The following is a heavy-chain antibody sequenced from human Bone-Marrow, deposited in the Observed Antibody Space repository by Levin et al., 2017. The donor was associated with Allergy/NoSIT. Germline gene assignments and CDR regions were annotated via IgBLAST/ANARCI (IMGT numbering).Heavy chain of an antibody. CDR2: VYYDGSNQ. CDR3: ARDSNVLTGYCDS. D-gene: IGHD3-9*01. CDR1: GFLFSDYA. J-gene: IGHJ4*02. V-gene: IGHV3-33*01. Sequence: LSLTCEASGFLFSDYAMHWVRQAPGKGLEWVAAVYYDGSNQYYPDSVKGRFTISRDNSKNMIYLHMNSLRVDDTAVYYCARDSNVLTGYCDSWGQGSRVIVSS.